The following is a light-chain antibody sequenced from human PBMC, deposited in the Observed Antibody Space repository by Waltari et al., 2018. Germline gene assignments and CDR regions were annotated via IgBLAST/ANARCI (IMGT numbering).Light chain of an antibody. CDR3: MQGTHSLPGT. CDR1: QSLVHSAGKTY. CDR2: KVS. J-gene: IGKJ1*01. V-gene: IGKV2-30*02. Sequence: DVVMTQSPLSLSVTLGQPASIPCQSSQSLVHSAGKTYVNWYQQRPGQSPRRLLYKVSNRDSGGPDRFSGSGSGNDLAVKNSRVEAEDVGVEYCMQGTHSLPGTFGQGPKVEI.